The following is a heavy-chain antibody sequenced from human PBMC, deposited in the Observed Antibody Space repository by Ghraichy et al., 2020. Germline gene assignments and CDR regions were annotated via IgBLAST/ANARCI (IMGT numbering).Heavy chain of an antibody. J-gene: IGHJ4*02. Sequence: SETLSLTCTVSGDSITSSSYYWGWIRQPPGKGLEWIGSIYYSGSSYYSPSLRSRVTMSVDTSKNQFSLKLSSVTAADTAVYYCARHRGLRRFDYWGQGTLVTVSS. CDR2: IYYSGSS. CDR3: ARHRGLRRFDY. CDR1: GDSITSSSYY. D-gene: IGHD2-8*01. V-gene: IGHV4-39*01.